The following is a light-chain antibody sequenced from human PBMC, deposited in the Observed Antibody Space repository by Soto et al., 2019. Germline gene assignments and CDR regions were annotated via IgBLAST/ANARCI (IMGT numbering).Light chain of an antibody. CDR2: DAS. V-gene: IGKV1-5*01. Sequence: DIQMTQSPSTLSASVGDRVTITCRASQSISSWLAWYQQKPGKAPKLLIYDASGLESGVPSRFGGSGSGTEFTLTISSLQPDDFATYNCQQYNSYPLTFGGGTKV. CDR1: QSISSW. CDR3: QQYNSYPLT. J-gene: IGKJ4*01.